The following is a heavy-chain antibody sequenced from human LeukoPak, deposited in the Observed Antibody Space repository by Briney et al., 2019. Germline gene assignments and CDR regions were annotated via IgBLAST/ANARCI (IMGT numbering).Heavy chain of an antibody. Sequence: ASVKVSCKASGGTFSSYAISWVRQAPGQGLEWMGRIIPIFGTANYAQKFEGRVTITTDESTSTAYMELSSLRSEDTAVYYCARDRWFEELLLFSDYWGQGTLVTVSS. V-gene: IGHV1-69*05. CDR1: GGTFSSYA. J-gene: IGHJ4*02. D-gene: IGHD3-10*01. CDR2: IIPIFGTA. CDR3: ARDRWFEELLLFSDY.